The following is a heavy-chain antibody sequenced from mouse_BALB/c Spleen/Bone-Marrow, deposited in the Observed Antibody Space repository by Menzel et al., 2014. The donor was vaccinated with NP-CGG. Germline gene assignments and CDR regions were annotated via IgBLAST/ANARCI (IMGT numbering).Heavy chain of an antibody. V-gene: IGHV4-1*02. CDR3: ARPNYYGNLFV. CDR1: GFDFSRYW. D-gene: IGHD1-1*01. CDR2: INLDSSTI. Sequence: DVMLVESGGGLVQPGGSLKLSCAASGFDFSRYWMSWVRQAPGKGLEWIGEINLDSSTISYTPSLKDKFIISRDNAKNTLYLQMSKVRSEDAALYYCARPNYYGNLFVWGAGTTVTVSS. J-gene: IGHJ1*01.